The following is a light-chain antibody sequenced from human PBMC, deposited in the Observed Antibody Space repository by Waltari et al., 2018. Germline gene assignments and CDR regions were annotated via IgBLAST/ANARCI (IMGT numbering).Light chain of an antibody. CDR3: TSYTSRHTLV. J-gene: IGLJ1*01. CDR1: SLDVGGYDF. CDR2: DVN. Sequence: QSALTQPASVSGSPGQSIPISCTGSSLDVGGYDFVSWYRPHPGKAPKVVIFDVNNRPSGVSDRVSGSKSGNTASLTISGLQAEDEGDYYCTSYTSRHTLVFGGGTKVTVL. V-gene: IGLV2-14*01.